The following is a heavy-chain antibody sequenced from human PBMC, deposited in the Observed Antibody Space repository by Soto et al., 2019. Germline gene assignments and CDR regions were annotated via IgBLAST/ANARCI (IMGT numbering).Heavy chain of an antibody. CDR1: GDSISSYY. Sequence: QVQLQESGPGLVKPSETLSLTCAVSGDSISSYYCMWIRQPPGKGLECIGYLYYGRSTNYNPSLKGRVTLSVDTSTNQCSLTLSSMTAADTDVYYCALRSMAVVPEYWGQGTLVTVSS. D-gene: IGHD3-22*01. CDR2: LYYGRST. CDR3: ALRSMAVVPEY. V-gene: IGHV4-59*01. J-gene: IGHJ4*02.